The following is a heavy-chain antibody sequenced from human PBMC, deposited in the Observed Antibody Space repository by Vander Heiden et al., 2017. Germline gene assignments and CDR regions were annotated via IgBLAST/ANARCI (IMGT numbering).Heavy chain of an antibody. Sequence: QVQLQESGPGLVKPSQTLSLTCTVSGGSISSGGYYWSWIRRHPGKGLEWIGYIYYRGSTYYNPSLKSRVTISVDTSKNQCSLKLSSVTAADTAVYYCARVGKETNYYDSSGYYTVDYWGQGTRGTVAS. CDR2: IYYRGST. V-gene: IGHV4-31*03. J-gene: IGHJ4*02. CDR3: ARVGKETNYYDSSGYYTVDY. D-gene: IGHD3-22*01. CDR1: GGSISSGGYY.